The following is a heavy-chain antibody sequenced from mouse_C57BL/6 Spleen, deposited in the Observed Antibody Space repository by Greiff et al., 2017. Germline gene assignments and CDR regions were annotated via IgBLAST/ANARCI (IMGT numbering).Heavy chain of an antibody. CDR1: GYTFTSYW. J-gene: IGHJ3*01. CDR3: AIYGYGNYPWFAY. Sequence: QVHVKQPGAELVKPGASVKVSCKASGYTFTSYWMHWVKQRPGQGLEWIGRIHPSDSDTNYNQKLKGKATLTVDKSSSTAYMQLSSLTSEDSAVYYCAIYGYGNYPWFAYWGQGTLVTVSA. CDR2: IHPSDSDT. D-gene: IGHD2-10*02. V-gene: IGHV1-74*01.